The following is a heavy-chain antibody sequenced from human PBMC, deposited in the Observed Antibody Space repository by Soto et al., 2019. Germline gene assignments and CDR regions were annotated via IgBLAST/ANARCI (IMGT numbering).Heavy chain of an antibody. V-gene: IGHV3-66*01. CDR1: GFTFGGYG. CDR3: AGDGNDFSTGYPARGGFDP. Sequence: GGSLRLSCAASGFTFGGYGMHWVRQATGKGLEWVSNIYTAGDTYYADSVKGRFTVSRDRATNTVFLQMNSLRGDDSAIYYCAGDGNDFSTGYPARGGFDPGGQGPQVTVP. D-gene: IGHD3-3*01. CDR2: IYTAGDT. J-gene: IGHJ5*02.